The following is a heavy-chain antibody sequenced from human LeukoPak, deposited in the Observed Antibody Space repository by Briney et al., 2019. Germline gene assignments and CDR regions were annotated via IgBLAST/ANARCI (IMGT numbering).Heavy chain of an antibody. Sequence: SQTLSLTCTVSGGSISSGDYYWSWIRQPPGKGLEWIGYIYYSGSTYYNPSLKSRVTISVDTSKNQFSLKLSSVTAADTAVYYCARGSGYDLDCYYYGMDVWGQGTTVTVSS. V-gene: IGHV4-30-4*01. D-gene: IGHD5-12*01. CDR2: IYYSGST. CDR3: ARGSGYDLDCYYYGMDV. CDR1: GGSISSGDYY. J-gene: IGHJ6*02.